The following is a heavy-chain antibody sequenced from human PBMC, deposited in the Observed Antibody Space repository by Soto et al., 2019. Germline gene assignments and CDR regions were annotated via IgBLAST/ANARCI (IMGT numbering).Heavy chain of an antibody. CDR1: GGSISSYY. V-gene: IGHV4-59*08. D-gene: IGHD4-17*01. CDR2: IYYSGST. CDR3: ARVTGTVTTRAVGYYYYMDV. Sequence: SETLSLTCTVSGGSISSYYWSWIRQPPGKGLEWIGYIYYSGSTNYNPSLKSRVTISVDTSKNQFSLKLSSVTAADTAVYYCARVTGTVTTRAVGYYYYMDVWGKGTTVTVSS. J-gene: IGHJ6*03.